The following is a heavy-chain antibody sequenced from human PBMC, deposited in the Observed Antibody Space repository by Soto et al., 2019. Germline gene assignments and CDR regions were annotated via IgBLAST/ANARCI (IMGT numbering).Heavy chain of an antibody. Sequence: QITLKESGPTLVRPTQTLTLTCAFSGFSLSTSGVGVGWIRQPPGKALEGLAVIYWDDSKHYSPSLRSRLTTTKDTSKNQVVLTMTNMDPMDTGTYYCAHKGPEDWPLDYWGQGTLVTVSS. CDR2: IYWDDSK. J-gene: IGHJ4*02. CDR1: GFSLSTSGVG. CDR3: AHKGPEDWPLDY. D-gene: IGHD3-9*01. V-gene: IGHV2-5*02.